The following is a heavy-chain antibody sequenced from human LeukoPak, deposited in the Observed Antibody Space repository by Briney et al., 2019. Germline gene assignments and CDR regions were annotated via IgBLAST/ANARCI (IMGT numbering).Heavy chain of an antibody. Sequence: ASVTVSCKASGYTFDGYGISWVRQAPGQGLEWMGWISPYNGNTNYAQKFQGRVTVTADTSTSTAYMELRSLRSDDTAVYYCARDSGILTPMDYWSQGILVTVSS. CDR2: ISPYNGNT. CDR3: ARDSGILTPMDY. V-gene: IGHV1-18*01. J-gene: IGHJ4*02. D-gene: IGHD3-10*01. CDR1: GYTFDGYG.